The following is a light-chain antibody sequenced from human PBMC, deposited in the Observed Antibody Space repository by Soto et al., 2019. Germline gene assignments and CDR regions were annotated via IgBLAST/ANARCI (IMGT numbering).Light chain of an antibody. CDR3: QQYGSSPPYT. CDR1: QSVSNNY. V-gene: IGKV3-20*01. J-gene: IGKJ2*01. Sequence: EVVLTQSPGTLSLSPGERATLSCRASQSVSNNYLAWYQQRPGQAPRLLIFGSSDSATGIPDRFSGSGSGTDFTLTISRLEPEDFAVYYCQQYGSSPPYTFGQGTKLEIQ. CDR2: GSS.